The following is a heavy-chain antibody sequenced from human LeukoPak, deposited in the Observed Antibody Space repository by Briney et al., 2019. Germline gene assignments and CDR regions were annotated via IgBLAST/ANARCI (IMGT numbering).Heavy chain of an antibody. D-gene: IGHD2-8*01. J-gene: IGHJ6*02. CDR3: ARDWALGYCTNGVCFSNYYGMDV. CDR2: ISSSSSYI. V-gene: IGHV3-21*01. CDR1: GFTVSSNY. Sequence: GGSLRLSCAASGFTVSSNYMSWVRQAPGKGLEWVSSISSSSSYIYYADSVKGRFTISRDNAKNSLYLQMNSLRAEDTAVYYCARDWALGYCTNGVCFSNYYGMDVWGQGTTVTVSS.